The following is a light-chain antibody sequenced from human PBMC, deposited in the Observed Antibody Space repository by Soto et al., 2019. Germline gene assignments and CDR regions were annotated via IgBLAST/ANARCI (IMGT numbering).Light chain of an antibody. CDR2: GAT. CDR1: QSISNN. Sequence: ETVMTQSPATLSVSPGERATLSCRAGQSISNNLAWYQQNPGQAPRLLIYGATTRATGIPSRFSGSGSGTEFTLTISSLQSEDFAVYYCQQYNNWPRTFGGGTKVEIK. V-gene: IGKV3-15*01. CDR3: QQYNNWPRT. J-gene: IGKJ4*01.